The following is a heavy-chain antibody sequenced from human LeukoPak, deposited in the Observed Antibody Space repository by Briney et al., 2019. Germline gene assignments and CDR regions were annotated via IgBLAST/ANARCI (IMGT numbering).Heavy chain of an antibody. Sequence: ASVKVCCKASGYTFTGYYMHWVRQAPGQGLELMGCINPNSGGTNYAQKFQGRGTMTRDTSISTAYMELSRLRSDDTAVYYCARVDAIVATTPDYWGQGTLVTVSS. V-gene: IGHV1-2*02. CDR3: ARVDAIVATTPDY. CDR2: INPNSGGT. J-gene: IGHJ4*02. CDR1: GYTFTGYY. D-gene: IGHD5-12*01.